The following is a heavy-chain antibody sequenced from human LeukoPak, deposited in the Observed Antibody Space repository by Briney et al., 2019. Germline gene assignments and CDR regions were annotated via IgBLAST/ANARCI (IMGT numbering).Heavy chain of an antibody. D-gene: IGHD3-3*01. V-gene: IGHV4-59*01. Sequence: SETLSLTCTVSGGSISSYYWSWIRQPPGKGLEWIGYIYYSGSTNYNPSLKSRVTISVDTSKNQFSLKLSSVTAADTAVYYCARDHTYYDFWSGPYGMDVWGKGTTVTVSS. CDR2: IYYSGST. CDR1: GGSISSYY. CDR3: ARDHTYYDFWSGPYGMDV. J-gene: IGHJ6*04.